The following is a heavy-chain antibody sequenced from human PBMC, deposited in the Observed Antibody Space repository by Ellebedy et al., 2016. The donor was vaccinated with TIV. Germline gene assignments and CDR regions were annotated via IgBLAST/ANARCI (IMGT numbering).Heavy chain of an antibody. V-gene: IGHV3-23*01. J-gene: IGHJ4*02. Sequence: GESLKISCAASGFTFSSYAMSWVRQAPGKGLEWVSTISNTGSRTYYADSVEGRFIISRDNSKKTLYLQMNSLGADDTAVYYCATDRGYFTFDYWGQGSLITVSS. D-gene: IGHD3-9*01. CDR2: ISNTGSRT. CDR3: ATDRGYFTFDY. CDR1: GFTFSSYA.